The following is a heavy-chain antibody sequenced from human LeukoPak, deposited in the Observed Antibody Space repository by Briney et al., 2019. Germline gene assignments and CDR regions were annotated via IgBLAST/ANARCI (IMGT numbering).Heavy chain of an antibody. J-gene: IGHJ4*02. CDR3: AIMYSSSSREENFDY. CDR1: GYTFTSYD. D-gene: IGHD6-6*01. Sequence: ASVKVSCKASGYTFTSYDINWVRQATGQGLEWMGWMNPNSGNTGYAQKFQGRVTMTRNTSISTAYMELSSLRSEDTAVYYCAIMYSSSSREENFDYWGQGTLVTVSS. CDR2: MNPNSGNT. V-gene: IGHV1-8*01.